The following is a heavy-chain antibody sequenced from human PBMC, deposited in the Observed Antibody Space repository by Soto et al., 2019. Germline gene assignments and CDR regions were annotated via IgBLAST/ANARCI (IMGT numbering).Heavy chain of an antibody. V-gene: IGHV3-33*01. CDR3: ARRYSSGSEMLYYFDY. D-gene: IGHD6-19*01. Sequence: VQLVESGGGVVQPGRSLRLSCAASGFTFSSYGMHWVRQAPGKGLEWVAVIWYDGSNKYYADSVKGRFTISRDNSKNTLYLQMNSLRAEDTAVYYCARRYSSGSEMLYYFDYWGQGTLVTVSS. CDR1: GFTFSSYG. CDR2: IWYDGSNK. J-gene: IGHJ4*02.